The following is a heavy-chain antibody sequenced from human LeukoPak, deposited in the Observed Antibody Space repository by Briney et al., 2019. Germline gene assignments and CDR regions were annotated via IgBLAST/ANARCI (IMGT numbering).Heavy chain of an antibody. CDR2: ISGSGGST. Sequence: PGGSLRLSCAASGFTFSSYAMSWVRQAPGKGLEWVSAISGSGGSTYYADSVKGRFTISRDNSKNTLYLQMNSLRAEDTAVYYCAKGVTTYCTNGVCFSGAFDPWGQGTLVTVSS. CDR1: GFTFSSYA. CDR3: AKGVTTYCTNGVCFSGAFDP. J-gene: IGHJ5*02. D-gene: IGHD2-8*01. V-gene: IGHV3-23*01.